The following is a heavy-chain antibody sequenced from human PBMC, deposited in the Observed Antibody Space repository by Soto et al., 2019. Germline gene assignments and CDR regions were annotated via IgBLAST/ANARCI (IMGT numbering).Heavy chain of an antibody. CDR3: AKGRETKDYYYYGMDV. J-gene: IGHJ6*02. CDR2: ISGSGGST. V-gene: IGHV3-23*01. CDR1: GFTFSSYA. Sequence: PGGSLRLSCAASGFTFSSYAMSWVRQAPGKGLEWVSAISGSGGSTYYADSVKGRFTISRDNSKNTLYLQMNSLRAEDTAVYYCAKGRETKDYYYYGMDVWGQGTTVTVSS. D-gene: IGHD2-8*01.